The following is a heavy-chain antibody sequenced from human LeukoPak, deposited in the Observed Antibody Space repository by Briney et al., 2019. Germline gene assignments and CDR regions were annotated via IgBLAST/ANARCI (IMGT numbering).Heavy chain of an antibody. J-gene: IGHJ6*03. CDR3: ARTAERQQMVQGTYFYYYFMDV. CDR1: GASISGYY. Sequence: SETLSLTCSVSGASISGYYWTWIRQPAGRGLEWIGRIYTTGSTKYNPSLKSRVIMSVGASKNQFSLNLTSVTAADTAVYFCARTAERQQMVQGTYFYYYFMDVWAKGTTVTVSS. D-gene: IGHD6-13*01. V-gene: IGHV4-4*07. CDR2: IYTTGST.